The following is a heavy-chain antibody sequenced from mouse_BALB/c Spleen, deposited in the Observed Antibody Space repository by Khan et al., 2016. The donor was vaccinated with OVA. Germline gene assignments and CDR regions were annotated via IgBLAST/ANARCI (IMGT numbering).Heavy chain of an antibody. CDR3: ARQPYYHYNIMDY. V-gene: IGHV2-6-1*01. CDR1: GFSLKNYG. D-gene: IGHD2-10*01. Sequence: QVQLKESGPGLVAPSQSLSITCTISGFSLKNYGVHWVRQPPGKGLEWLVVIWSDGSTTYNSALKSRLTITKDNSKSQVFLKMNSRQTDDTAMYFCARQPYYHYNIMDYWGQGTSVTVSS. CDR2: IWSDGST. J-gene: IGHJ4*01.